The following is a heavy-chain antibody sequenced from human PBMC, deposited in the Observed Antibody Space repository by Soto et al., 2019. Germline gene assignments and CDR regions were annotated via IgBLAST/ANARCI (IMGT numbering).Heavy chain of an antibody. D-gene: IGHD6-19*01. CDR2: INPSGGST. CDR1: GYTFTSYY. V-gene: IGHV1-46*01. J-gene: IGHJ5*02. CDR3: ARAIPPVGSGWYRFDP. Sequence: SSVKVSCKASGYTFTSYYMHWVRQAPGQGLEWMGIINPSGGSTSYAQKFQGRVTMTRDTSTSTVYMELSSLRSEDTAVYYCARAIPPVGSGWYRFDPWGQGTLVTVSS.